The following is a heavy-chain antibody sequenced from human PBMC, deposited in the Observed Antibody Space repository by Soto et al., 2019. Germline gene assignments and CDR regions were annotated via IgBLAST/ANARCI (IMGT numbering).Heavy chain of an antibody. CDR3: ARAYFWGIAVAGYYFDY. Sequence: PGGSLRLSCAASGFTFSSYGMHWVRQAPGKGLEWVAVIWYDGSNKYYADSVKGRFTISRDTSKNRLYLQMNSLRAEDTAVYYCARAYFWGIAVAGYYFDYWGQGTLVTVSS. V-gene: IGHV3-33*01. CDR2: IWYDGSNK. CDR1: GFTFSSYG. D-gene: IGHD6-19*01. J-gene: IGHJ4*02.